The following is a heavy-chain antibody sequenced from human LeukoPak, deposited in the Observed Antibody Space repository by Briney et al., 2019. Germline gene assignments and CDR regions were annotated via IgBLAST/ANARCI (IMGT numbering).Heavy chain of an antibody. V-gene: IGHV3-30*04. J-gene: IGHJ4*02. CDR2: ISYDGSNK. CDR3: ARDPVATINYFDY. Sequence: PGGSLRLSCAASGSTFSSYAMHWVRQAPGKGLEWVAVISYDGSNKYYADSVKGRFTISRDNSKNTLYLQMNSLRAEDTAVYYCARDPVATINYFDYWGQGTLVTVSS. CDR1: GSTFSSYA. D-gene: IGHD5-12*01.